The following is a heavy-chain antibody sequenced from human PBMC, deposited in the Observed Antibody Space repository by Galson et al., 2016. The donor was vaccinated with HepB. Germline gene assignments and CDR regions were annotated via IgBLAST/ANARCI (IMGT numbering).Heavy chain of an antibody. Sequence: SLRLSCAASGFTFRDYAMNWVCQAPGKGLQWVSTISGSGDNTYYGDSVKGRFAVSRDNSKNTLSLQLSSLGAEDTAVYYCVRSNFADYWGQGVLVTVTS. CDR2: ISGSGDNT. V-gene: IGHV3-23*01. CDR3: VRSNFADY. D-gene: IGHD4-11*01. CDR1: GFTFRDYA. J-gene: IGHJ4*02.